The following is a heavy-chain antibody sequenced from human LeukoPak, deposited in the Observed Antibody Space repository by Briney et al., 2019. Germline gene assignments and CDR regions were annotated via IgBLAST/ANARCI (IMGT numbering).Heavy chain of an antibody. CDR2: IGGSRSK. CDR1: RFTFSRYR. J-gene: IGHJ4*02. V-gene: IGHV3-23*01. D-gene: IGHD3-16*01. CDR3: AKFPDGSIGGIDF. Sequence: GWTLRLSCAASRFTFSRYRMSEVHQPPWKGRECGSAIGGSRSKDYAESVKGRFTISRDNSKNSLYLQMNSLRAEDTALYYCAKFPDGSIGGIDFWGQGTLVTVSS.